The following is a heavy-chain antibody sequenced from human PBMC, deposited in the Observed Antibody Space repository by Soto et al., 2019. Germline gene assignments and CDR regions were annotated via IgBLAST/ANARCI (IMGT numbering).Heavy chain of an antibody. Sequence: QLQLQESGPGLVKPSETLSLTCTVSGGSISSSSYYWGWIRQPPGKGLEWIGSIYYSGSTYYNPSLKSRVTISVDTSKNQFSLKLSSVTAADTAVYYCASKNWVRGVIPSWFDPWGQGTLVTVSS. CDR1: GGSISSSSYY. D-gene: IGHD3-10*01. CDR2: IYYSGST. CDR3: ASKNWVRGVIPSWFDP. J-gene: IGHJ5*02. V-gene: IGHV4-39*01.